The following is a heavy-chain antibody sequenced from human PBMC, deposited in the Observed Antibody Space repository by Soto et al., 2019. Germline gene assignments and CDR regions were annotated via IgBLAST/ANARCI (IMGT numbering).Heavy chain of an antibody. V-gene: IGHV4-34*01. CDR2: NNHSGRT. CDR3: SRGSVDTVDSSYFSEY. Sequence: AETLSLTCAVYGGSFSGHDWSWIRQPPGKGLEWIGENNHSGRTSYNPSLKSQVTITVDTSKSHFSLKLTSVTAADRAVDYCSRGSVDTVDSSYFSEYWGQGTPVTVSS. D-gene: IGHD3-22*01. CDR1: GGSFSGHD. J-gene: IGHJ4*02.